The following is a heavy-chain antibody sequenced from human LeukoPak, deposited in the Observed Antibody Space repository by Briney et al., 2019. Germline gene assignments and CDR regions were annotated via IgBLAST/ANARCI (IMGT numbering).Heavy chain of an antibody. Sequence: TSETLSLTCAVSGGSISSGGYSWSWIRQPPGKGLEWIGYISYSGNTYYNPSLKSRVTISVDTSKNQFSLKLSSVTAADTAVYCCARVDHYDFWVFPWGQGTLVTVSS. CDR3: ARVDHYDFWVFP. J-gene: IGHJ5*02. V-gene: IGHV4-30-4*07. CDR1: GGSISSGGYS. D-gene: IGHD3-3*01. CDR2: ISYSGNT.